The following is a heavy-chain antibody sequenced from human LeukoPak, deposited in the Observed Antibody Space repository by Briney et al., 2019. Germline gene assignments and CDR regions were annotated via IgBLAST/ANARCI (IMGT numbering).Heavy chain of an antibody. D-gene: IGHD3-16*01. J-gene: IGHJ4*02. CDR1: GYTFTGYY. CDR3: ARGGYYFDY. Sequence: ASVKVSCKASGYTFTGYYMHWVRQAPGQGLEWMGRTNPNSGDTNYAQSFQGRVTMTRDTSISTAYMELSRLRSDDTAVYYCARGGYYFDYWGQGTLVTVSS. V-gene: IGHV1-2*06. CDR2: TNPNSGDT.